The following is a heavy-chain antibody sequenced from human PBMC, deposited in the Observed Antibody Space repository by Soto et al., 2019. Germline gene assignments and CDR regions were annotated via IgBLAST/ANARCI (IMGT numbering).Heavy chain of an antibody. Sequence: GGPRRPSGPASGFTFSSNAMSWVRQAPGKGLDVVSAISGSGGSTYYADSVKGRFTISRDNSKNTLYLQMNSLRAEDTAVYYCAKVKCSSTSCSDAFDIWGQGTMVTVSS. V-gene: IGHV3-23*01. CDR2: ISGSGGST. CDR1: GFTFSSNA. D-gene: IGHD2-2*01. CDR3: AKVKCSSTSCSDAFDI. J-gene: IGHJ3*02.